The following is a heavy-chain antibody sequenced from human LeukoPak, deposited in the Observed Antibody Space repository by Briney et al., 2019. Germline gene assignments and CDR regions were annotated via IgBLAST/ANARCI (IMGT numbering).Heavy chain of an antibody. CDR3: TRIYSSSSFWYIDL. CDR1: DDSISSYH. J-gene: IGHJ2*01. V-gene: IGHV4-59*01. Sequence: PSETLSLTCTVSDDSISSYHWSWVRQPPGKGLEWIANVFHSGTTNYNPSLKSRVTISIDTSENQFSLTLASVTAAVTATYFCTRIYSSSSFWYIDLWGRGTLVTVSS. D-gene: IGHD6-13*01. CDR2: VFHSGTT.